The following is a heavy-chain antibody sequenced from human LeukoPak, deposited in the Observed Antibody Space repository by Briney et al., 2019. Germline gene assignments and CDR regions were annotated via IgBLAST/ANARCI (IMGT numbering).Heavy chain of an antibody. CDR3: ARERCSGGSCYYFDY. CDR2: ISYDGSNK. Sequence: QAGGSLRLSCAASGFTFSSYAMHWVRQAPGKGLEWVAVISYDGSNKYYADSVKGRFTISRDNSKNTLYLQMNSLRAEDTAVYYCARERCSGGSCYYFDYWGQGTLVTVSS. D-gene: IGHD2-15*01. CDR1: GFTFSSYA. V-gene: IGHV3-30*04. J-gene: IGHJ4*02.